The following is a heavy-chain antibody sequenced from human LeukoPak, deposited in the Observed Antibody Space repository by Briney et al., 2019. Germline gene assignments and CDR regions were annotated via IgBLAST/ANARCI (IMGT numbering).Heavy chain of an antibody. J-gene: IGHJ4*02. CDR2: MNPYSGNT. CDR3: ARDGSRNWGLAY. CDR1: GYTFTTYD. Sequence: ASVKVSCRASGYTFTTYDVSWVRQAPGQGLEWVGWMNPYSGNTVYAHKFQGRVTMTRDTSINTAYMELTSLTSDDTAVYYCARDGSRNWGLAYWGQGTLVAVCS. V-gene: IGHV1-8*01. D-gene: IGHD3-16*01.